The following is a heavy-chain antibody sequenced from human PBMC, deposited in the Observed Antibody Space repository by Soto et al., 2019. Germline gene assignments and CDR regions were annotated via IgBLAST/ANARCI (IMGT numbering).Heavy chain of an antibody. Sequence: QVQLVQSGAEVKKPGSSVKVSCKASGGTFSSYAISWGRQAPGQGLEWMGGIIPIFGTANYAQKFQGRVTITADESTSTAYMELSSLRSEDTAVYYCARDPGRRSRTLHGMDVWGQGTTVTVSS. CDR2: IIPIFGTA. D-gene: IGHD1-26*01. CDR1: GGTFSSYA. CDR3: ARDPGRRSRTLHGMDV. V-gene: IGHV1-69*01. J-gene: IGHJ6*02.